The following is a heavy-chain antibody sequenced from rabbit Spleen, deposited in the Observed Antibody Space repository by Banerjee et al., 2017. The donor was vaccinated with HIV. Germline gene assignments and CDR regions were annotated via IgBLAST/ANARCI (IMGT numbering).Heavy chain of an antibody. J-gene: IGHJ4*01. CDR2: INIVTGKS. Sequence: QEQLEESGGGLVKPEGSLTLTCKASGVSMNDKDVMCWVRQAPGKGLEWIACINIVTGKSVYASWAKGRFTMSRTSSTTVTLQMTSLTAADTATYFCARGSATMTMVIIGFYLNLWGPGTLVTVS. CDR3: ARGSATMTMVIIGFYLNL. CDR1: GVSMNDKDV. D-gene: IGHD2-1*01. V-gene: IGHV1S45*01.